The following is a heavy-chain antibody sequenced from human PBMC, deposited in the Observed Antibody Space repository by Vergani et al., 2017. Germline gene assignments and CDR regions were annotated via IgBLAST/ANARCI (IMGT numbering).Heavy chain of an antibody. CDR1: GYTFTNYG. J-gene: IGHJ4*02. CDR2: ISAYNGDT. Sequence: QVQLVQSGAEVKKPGASVKVSCKTSGYTFTNYGISWVRQAPGQGLEWMGWISAYNGDTKYAQKLQGRVTMTRDTSTNTGYMELRSLRSDDTAVYYCARVHGDYAPPGDCRIDWGQGTLVTVSS. D-gene: IGHD4-17*01. V-gene: IGHV1-18*01. CDR3: ARVHGDYAPPGDCRID.